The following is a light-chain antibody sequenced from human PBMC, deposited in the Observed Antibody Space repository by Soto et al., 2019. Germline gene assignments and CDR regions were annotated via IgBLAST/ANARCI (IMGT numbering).Light chain of an antibody. J-gene: IGKJ1*01. V-gene: IGKV3-15*01. CDR2: GAS. CDR3: QQYNNWPRT. Sequence: ETVMTQSPATLSVSPGERATLSCLASQSVSSSLVWYQQKPGQAPRLLIYGASTRATGIPARFSGSGSGTEFTLTISSLQSEDFAVYYCQQYNNWPRTFGQGTKVEIK. CDR1: QSVSSS.